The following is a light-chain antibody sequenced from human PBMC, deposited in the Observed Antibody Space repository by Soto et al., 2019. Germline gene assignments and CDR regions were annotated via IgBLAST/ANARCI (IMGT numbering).Light chain of an antibody. CDR3: SSYTSSSTLVV. J-gene: IGLJ2*01. CDR1: SSDVGGYNY. CDR2: DVS. V-gene: IGLV2-14*01. Sequence: QSVLTLPASVSGSPGQSITISCTGTSSDVGGYNYVSWYQQHPGKAPKLMIYDVSNRPSGVSNRFSGSKSGNTASLTISGLQTEDEADYYCSSYTSSSTLVVFGGGTQLTVL.